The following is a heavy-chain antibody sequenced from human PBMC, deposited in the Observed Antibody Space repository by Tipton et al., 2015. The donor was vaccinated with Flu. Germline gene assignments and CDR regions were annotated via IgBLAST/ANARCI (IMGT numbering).Heavy chain of an antibody. V-gene: IGHV3-33*01. Sequence: SLRLSCAASGFTFDYYGMHWVRQAPGKGLEWVAVVWYDGTETDYADSVKGRFTVSRDNSKDTLYLQIDSLRGDDTAIYYCARDLGRGSDYFLDYWGQGTLVTVSS. J-gene: IGHJ4*02. CDR2: VWYDGTET. CDR3: ARDLGRGSDYFLDY. D-gene: IGHD5-12*01. CDR1: GFTFDYYG.